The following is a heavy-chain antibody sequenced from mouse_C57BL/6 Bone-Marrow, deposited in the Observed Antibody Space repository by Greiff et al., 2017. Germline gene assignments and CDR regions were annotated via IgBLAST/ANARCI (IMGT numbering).Heavy chain of an antibody. V-gene: IGHV2-2*01. J-gene: IGHJ2*01. CDR1: GFSLTSYG. Sequence: QVQLQQSGPGLVQPSQSLSITCTVSGFSLTSYGVHWVRQSPGKGLEWLGVIWSGGSTDYDAAFISRLSISKDNSKSQVFFKMNSLQADDTAIYYWARLRLGFLDDWGQGTTLTVSS. CDR2: IWSGGST. CDR3: ARLRLGFLDD. D-gene: IGHD3-2*02.